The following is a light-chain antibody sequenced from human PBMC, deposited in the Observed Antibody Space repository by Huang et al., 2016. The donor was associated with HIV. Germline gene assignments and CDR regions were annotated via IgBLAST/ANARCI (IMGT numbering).Light chain of an antibody. CDR1: QDINNF. CDR2: ASS. V-gene: IGKV1-8*01. J-gene: IGKJ3*01. CDR3: QQYDIHPLT. Sequence: IRMTQSPSSFSASTGDRVTITCRANQDINNFLAWYQQRPGSVPKLLIYASSTLQSGVPSSFSGNGSGTDFTLTMGCHHSEDVATYYCQQYDIHPLTFGPGTRVDIK.